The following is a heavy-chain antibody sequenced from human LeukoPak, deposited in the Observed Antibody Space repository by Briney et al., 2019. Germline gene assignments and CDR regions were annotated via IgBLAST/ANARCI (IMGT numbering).Heavy chain of an antibody. CDR1: GGSFSGYY. V-gene: IGHV4-34*01. Sequence: SETLSLTCAVYGGSFSGYYWSWIRQPPGKGLEWIGEINHSGSTNYNPSLKSRVTISVDASKNQFSLKLSSVTAADTAVYYCARGRTRLTGYNWNSGRYFDYWGQGTLVTVSS. CDR3: ARGRTRLTGYNWNSGRYFDY. D-gene: IGHD1-7*01. CDR2: INHSGST. J-gene: IGHJ4*02.